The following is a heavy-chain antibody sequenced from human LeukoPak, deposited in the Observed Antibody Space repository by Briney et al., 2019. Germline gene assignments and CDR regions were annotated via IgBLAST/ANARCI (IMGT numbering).Heavy chain of an antibody. CDR3: ASSGGDYSNYRRLDY. D-gene: IGHD4-11*01. CDR2: IYHSGST. J-gene: IGHJ4*02. V-gene: IGHV4-4*02. CDR1: GGSISSSNW. Sequence: PSGTLSLTCAVSGGSISSSNWWSWVRQPPGKGLEWIGKIYHSGSTNYNPSLKSRVTISVDTSKNQFSLKLSSVTAADTAVYYCASSGGDYSNYRRLDYWGQGTLVTVSS.